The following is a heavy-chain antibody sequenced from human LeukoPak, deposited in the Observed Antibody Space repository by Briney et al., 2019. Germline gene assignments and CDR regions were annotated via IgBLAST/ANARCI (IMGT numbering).Heavy chain of an antibody. Sequence: SETLSLTRAVYGGSFSGYYWSWIRQPPGKGLEWIGEINHSGSTNYNPSLKSRVTISVDTSKNQFSLKLSSVTAADTAVYYCARTAAGLAIGDYYYGMDVWGKGTTVTVSS. D-gene: IGHD6-13*01. CDR2: INHSGST. J-gene: IGHJ6*04. CDR3: ARTAAGLAIGDYYYGMDV. CDR1: GGSFSGYY. V-gene: IGHV4-34*01.